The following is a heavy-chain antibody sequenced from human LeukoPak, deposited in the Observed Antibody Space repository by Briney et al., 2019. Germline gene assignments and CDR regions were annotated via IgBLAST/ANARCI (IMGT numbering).Heavy chain of an antibody. Sequence: ASVKVSCKASGYTFTGYYMHWVRQAPGQGLEWMGWINPNSGGTNYAQKFQGRVTMTRDTSISTAYMELSRLRSDDTAVYYCARAGPLRFLEWPPSYFDYWGQGTLVTVSS. V-gene: IGHV1-2*02. D-gene: IGHD3-3*01. CDR3: ARAGPLRFLEWPPSYFDY. CDR1: GYTFTGYY. CDR2: INPNSGGT. J-gene: IGHJ4*02.